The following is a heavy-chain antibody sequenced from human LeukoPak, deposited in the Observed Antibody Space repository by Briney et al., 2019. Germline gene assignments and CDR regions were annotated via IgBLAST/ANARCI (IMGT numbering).Heavy chain of an antibody. CDR3: ARTGTTRWFDP. J-gene: IGHJ5*02. CDR1: GGSINSGGYY. V-gene: IGHV4-31*03. Sequence: SQTLSLTCTVSGGSINSGGYYWSWIGQHPGKGLEWIGYIYYSGSTYYNPSLKSRVTISVDTSKIQFSLKLSSVTAADTAVYYCARTGTTRWFDPWGQGTLVTVSS. CDR2: IYYSGST. D-gene: IGHD1-1*01.